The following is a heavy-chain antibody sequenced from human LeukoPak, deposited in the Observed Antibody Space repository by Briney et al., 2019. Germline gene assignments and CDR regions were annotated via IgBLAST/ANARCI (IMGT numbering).Heavy chain of an antibody. D-gene: IGHD6-19*01. CDR3: IWGEAVAGRDYFDY. CDR2: IKSKTDGGTT. Sequence: GGSLRLSCAGSGFTFSNDWMSWVRQAPGKGLEWVGRIKSKTDGGTTDYAAPVKGRFTISRDDSKNTLYLQMNSLKTEDTAVYYCIWGEAVAGRDYFDYWGQGTLVTVSS. V-gene: IGHV3-15*01. J-gene: IGHJ4*02. CDR1: GFTFSNDW.